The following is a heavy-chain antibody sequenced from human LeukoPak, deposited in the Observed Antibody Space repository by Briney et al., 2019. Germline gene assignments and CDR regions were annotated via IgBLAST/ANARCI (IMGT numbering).Heavy chain of an antibody. D-gene: IGHD3-3*01. CDR3: ARAGGPYYDFWSGYYDY. J-gene: IGHJ4*02. V-gene: IGHV1-69*13. CDR1: GGTFSSYA. CDR2: IIPIFGTA. Sequence: GASVKVSCKASGGTFSSYAISWVRQAPGQGLEWMGGIIPIFGTANYAQKFQGRVTITADESTSTAYMELSSLRSEDTAVYYCARAGGPYYDFWSGYYDYWGQGTLVTVSS.